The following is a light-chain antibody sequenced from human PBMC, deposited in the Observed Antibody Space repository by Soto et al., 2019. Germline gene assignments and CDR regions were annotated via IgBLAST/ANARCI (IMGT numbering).Light chain of an antibody. J-gene: IGLJ2*01. CDR1: SSNIGAGYD. CDR2: GDI. Sequence: QSVLTQSPSVSGAPGQRVSISCTGTSSNIGAGYDVHWYQHLPGTAPKLLIFGDINRPSGVPDRFSGSKSGTSASLAITGLQAEDEADYYCQSYDSSLSIAVFGGGTKLTVL. V-gene: IGLV1-40*01. CDR3: QSYDSSLSIAV.